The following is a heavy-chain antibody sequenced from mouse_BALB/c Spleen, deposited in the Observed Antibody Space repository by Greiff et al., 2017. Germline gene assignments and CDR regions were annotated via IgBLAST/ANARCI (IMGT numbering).Heavy chain of an antibody. CDR1: GFYIKDTY. D-gene: IGHD2-14*01. V-gene: IGHV14-3*02. J-gene: IGHJ3*01. Sequence: EVQLQQSGAELVKPGASVKLSCTASGFYIKDTYMHWVKQRPEQGLEWIGRIDPANGNTKYDPKFQGKATITADTSSNTAYLQLSSLTSEDTAVYYCARSGNYRYDVAYWGQGTLVTVSA. CDR3: ARSGNYRYDVAY. CDR2: IDPANGNT.